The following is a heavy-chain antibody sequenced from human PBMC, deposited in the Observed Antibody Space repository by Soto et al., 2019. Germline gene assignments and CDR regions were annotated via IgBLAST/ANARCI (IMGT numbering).Heavy chain of an antibody. Sequence: SETLSLTCTVSGDSISSYYWSWIRQPPGKGLEWIGYIYYSGSTNYNPSLKSRVTISVDTSKNQFSLKLTSVTAADTAVYYCARGAWQWLETSAFDIWGQGTMVTVSS. CDR2: IYYSGST. CDR1: GDSISSYY. CDR3: ARGAWQWLETSAFDI. J-gene: IGHJ3*02. V-gene: IGHV4-59*01. D-gene: IGHD6-19*01.